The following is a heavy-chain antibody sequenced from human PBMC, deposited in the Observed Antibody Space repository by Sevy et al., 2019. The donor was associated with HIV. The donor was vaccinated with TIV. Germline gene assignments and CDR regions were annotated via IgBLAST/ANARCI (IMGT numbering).Heavy chain of an antibody. CDR1: GYSITSGYL. CDR2: VFHSGST. V-gene: IGHV4-38-2*01. Sequence: SETLSLTCAVSGYSITSGYLWGWIRQPPGKGLEWIGSVFHSGSTYYNPSLNSRVIISVDTSKNQFSLKLNSVTAADTAVYYCARHSHGSGTYYVPFDSWGQGSLVTVSS. J-gene: IGHJ4*02. CDR3: ARHSHGSGTYYVPFDS. D-gene: IGHD3-10*01.